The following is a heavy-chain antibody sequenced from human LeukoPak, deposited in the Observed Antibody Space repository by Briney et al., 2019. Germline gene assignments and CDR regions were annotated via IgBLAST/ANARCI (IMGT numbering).Heavy chain of an antibody. CDR2: IYYSGST. Sequence: GSLRLSCAASGFTFSSYWMSWVRQAPGKGPEWIGYIYYSGSTNYNPSLKSRVTISVDTSKNQFSLKLSSVTAADTAVYYCARHRDYSGSYLFDYWGQGTLVTVSS. CDR1: GFTFSSYW. CDR3: ARHRDYSGSYLFDY. D-gene: IGHD1-26*01. V-gene: IGHV4-59*08. J-gene: IGHJ4*02.